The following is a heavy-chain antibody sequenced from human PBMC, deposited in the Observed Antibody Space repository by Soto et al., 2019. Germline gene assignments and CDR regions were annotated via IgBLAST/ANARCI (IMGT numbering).Heavy chain of an antibody. J-gene: IGHJ6*02. CDR1: GGTFSSYA. CDR3: ASAPLAYCGGDCYYYYYGMDV. D-gene: IGHD2-21*02. Sequence: GASVKVSCKASGGTFSSYAISWVRQAPGQGLEWMGGIIPIFGTANYAQKFQGRVTITADESTSTAYMELSSLRSEDTAVHYCASAPLAYCGGDCYYYYYGMDVWGQGTTVTVSS. CDR2: IIPIFGTA. V-gene: IGHV1-69*13.